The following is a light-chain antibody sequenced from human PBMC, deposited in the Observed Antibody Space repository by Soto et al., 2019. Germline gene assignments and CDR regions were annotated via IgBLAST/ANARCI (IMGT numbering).Light chain of an antibody. J-gene: IGLJ2*01. CDR1: GSNIGAGYD. CDR3: QAFDSSLSAAI. V-gene: IGLV1-40*01. CDR2: GDT. Sequence: QSVLTQPPSVSGAPGQRVTISCTGSGSNIGAGYDVHWYQQFPGTAPKLLVYGDTKRPSGVPDRFSGSKSGTSASLAISGIQAEDEADYYCQAFDSSLSAAIFGGGTKLTVL.